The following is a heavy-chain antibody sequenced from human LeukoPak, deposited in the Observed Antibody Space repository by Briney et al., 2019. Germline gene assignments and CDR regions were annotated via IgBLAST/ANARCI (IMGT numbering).Heavy chain of an antibody. CDR2: ISSSSSYI. CDR1: GFTFSSYS. V-gene: IGHV3-21*01. CDR3: ARAYRGGSGSKY. D-gene: IGHD3-10*01. Sequence: GGSLRLSCAASGFTFSSYSMNWVRQAPGKGLEWVSSISSSSSYICYADSVKGRFTISRDNAKNSLYLQMNSLRAEDTAVYYCARAYRGGSGSKYWGQGTLVTVSS. J-gene: IGHJ4*02.